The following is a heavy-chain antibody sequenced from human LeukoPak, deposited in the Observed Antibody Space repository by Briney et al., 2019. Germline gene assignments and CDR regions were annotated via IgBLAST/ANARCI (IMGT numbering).Heavy chain of an antibody. D-gene: IGHD3-10*01. CDR2: INHSGST. Sequence: SETLSLTCAVYGGSFSGYYWSWIRHPPGKGLEWIGEINHSGSTNYNPSLKSRVTISVDTSKNQFSLKLSSVTAADTAVYYCARGFSYYGSGSYYRFNWFDPWGQGTLVTVSS. J-gene: IGHJ5*02. V-gene: IGHV4-34*01. CDR3: ARGFSYYGSGSYYRFNWFDP. CDR1: GGSFSGYY.